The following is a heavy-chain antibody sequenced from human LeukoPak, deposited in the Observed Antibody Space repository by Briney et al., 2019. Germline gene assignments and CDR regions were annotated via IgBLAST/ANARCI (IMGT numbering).Heavy chain of an antibody. CDR2: ISYDGSNK. Sequence: PGRSLRLSCAASGFTFSSYAMHWVRQAPGKGLEWVAVISYDGSNKYYADSVKGRFTISRDNSKNTLYLQMNIMRAEDTAVYYCSRRDPLSSTLDYWGQGTLVTVSS. CDR3: SRRDPLSSTLDY. CDR1: GFTFSSYA. D-gene: IGHD2/OR15-2a*01. J-gene: IGHJ4*02. V-gene: IGHV3-30*01.